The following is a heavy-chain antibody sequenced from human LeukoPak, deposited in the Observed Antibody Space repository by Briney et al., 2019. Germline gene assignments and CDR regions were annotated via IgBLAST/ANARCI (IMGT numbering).Heavy chain of an antibody. V-gene: IGHV4-34*01. D-gene: IGHD3/OR15-3a*01. J-gene: IGHJ6*02. CDR1: GGSFSGYY. CDR3: ARGLGTGYYYYYYYGMDV. CDR2: INHSGST. Sequence: PSETLSLTCAVYGGSFSGYYWSWIRQPPGKGLEWIGEINHSGSTNYNPSLKSRVTISVDTSKNQFSLKLSSVTAADTAVYYCARGLGTGYYYYYYYGMDVWGQGTTVTVSS.